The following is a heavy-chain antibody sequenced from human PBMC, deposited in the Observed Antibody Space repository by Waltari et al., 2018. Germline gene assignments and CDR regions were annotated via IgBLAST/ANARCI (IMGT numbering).Heavy chain of an antibody. CDR1: GYSISSGYY. V-gene: IGHV4-38-2*02. CDR2: IYHSGST. CDR3: ARAGDYDFWSGPYYFDY. Sequence: QVQLQESGPGLVKPSETLSLTCTVSGYSISSGYYWGGIRQPPGKGLEWIGSIYHSGSTYYTPSLKSRVTISVDTSKNQFSLKLSSVTAADTAVYYCARAGDYDFWSGPYYFDYWGQGTLVTVSS. J-gene: IGHJ4*02. D-gene: IGHD3-3*01.